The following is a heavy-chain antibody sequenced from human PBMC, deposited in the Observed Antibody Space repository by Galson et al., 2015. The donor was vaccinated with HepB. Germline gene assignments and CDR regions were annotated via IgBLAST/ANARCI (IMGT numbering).Heavy chain of an antibody. Sequence: SVKVSCKASGYTFTSYYMHWVRQAPGQGLEWMGIINPSGGSTSYAQKLQGRVTMTRDTSTSTVYMELSSLRSEDTAVYYCARDGYDSSGYSNLDYWGQGTLVTVSS. D-gene: IGHD3-22*01. CDR1: GYTFTSYY. CDR3: ARDGYDSSGYSNLDY. CDR2: INPSGGST. V-gene: IGHV1-46*04. J-gene: IGHJ4*02.